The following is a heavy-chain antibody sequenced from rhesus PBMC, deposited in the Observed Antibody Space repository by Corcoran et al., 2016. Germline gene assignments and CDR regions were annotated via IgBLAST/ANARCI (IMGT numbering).Heavy chain of an antibody. CDR1: GYSISSGYY. CDR2: IYGSGVRN. J-gene: IGHJ2*01. Sequence: QVQLQESGPGLVKPSETLSLTCAVSGYSISSGYYWGWIRQPPGKGLAGSGRIYGSGVRNYLNPSLKSRVTLSVDTSKNQFSLKLSSVTAADTAVYYCARVGSSWSEWDTVGTEWYFDLWGPGTPITISS. D-gene: IGHD5-42*01. V-gene: IGHV4S14*01. CDR3: ARVGSSWSEWDTVGTEWYFDL.